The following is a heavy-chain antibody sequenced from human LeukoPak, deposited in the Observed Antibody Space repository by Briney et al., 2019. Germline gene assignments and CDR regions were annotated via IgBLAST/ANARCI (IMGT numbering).Heavy chain of an antibody. CDR1: GYTFTNYY. V-gene: IGHV1-46*01. J-gene: IGHJ5*02. CDR3: ARDETGNCSGGSCYSTYNWFDP. CDR2: INPSSGST. D-gene: IGHD2-15*01. Sequence: ASVKVSCKASGYTFTNYYIHWVRQAPGQGPEWMGIINPSSGSTSYAQKFQGRVTITADKSTSTAYMELSSLRSEDTAVYYCARDETGNCSGGSCYSTYNWFDPWGQGTLVTVSS.